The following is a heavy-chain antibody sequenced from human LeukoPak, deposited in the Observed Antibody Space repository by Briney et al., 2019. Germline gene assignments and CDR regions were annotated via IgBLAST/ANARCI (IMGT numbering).Heavy chain of an antibody. D-gene: IGHD3-3*01. J-gene: IGHJ6*03. CDR1: GFTFSSYA. CDR3: AKDITIFGVVIYYMDV. V-gene: IGHV3-23*01. Sequence: GGSLRLSCAASGFTFSSYAMSWVRQAPGKGLEWVSAISGSGGSTYYADSVKGRFTISRDNSKNTLYLQMNSLRAEDTAVYYCAKDITIFGVVIYYMDVWGKGTTVTVSS. CDR2: ISGSGGST.